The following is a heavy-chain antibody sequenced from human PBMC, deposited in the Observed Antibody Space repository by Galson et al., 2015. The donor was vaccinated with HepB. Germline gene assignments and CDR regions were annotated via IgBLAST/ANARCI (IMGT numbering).Heavy chain of an antibody. CDR2: IDPSRPYT. Sequence: QSGAEVKKPGESLRISCQASGYTFTRNWITWVRQIPGKGLEWMGRIDPSRPYTNYRPSFEGHVTISVDKSIRTAYLQWSNLRASDTAIYYCAREDRDSRELDYWGPGTRVTVSS. J-gene: IGHJ4*02. CDR3: AREDRDSRELDY. CDR1: GYTFTRNW. D-gene: IGHD3-22*01. V-gene: IGHV5-10-1*01.